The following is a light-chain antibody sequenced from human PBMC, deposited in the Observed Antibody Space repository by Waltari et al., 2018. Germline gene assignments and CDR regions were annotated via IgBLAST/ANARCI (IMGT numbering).Light chain of an antibody. Sequence: DIQMTQSPSSLSASVGDRVTITCRASQSISSYLNWYQQKPGKAPKLLIYAASSLQSGVPSRFSGSGSGTDFTLTISSLQPEDFATYYCQQYSSSPRTFGQGTNLEIK. CDR3: QQYSSSPRT. V-gene: IGKV1-39*01. CDR2: AAS. CDR1: QSISSY. J-gene: IGKJ2*02.